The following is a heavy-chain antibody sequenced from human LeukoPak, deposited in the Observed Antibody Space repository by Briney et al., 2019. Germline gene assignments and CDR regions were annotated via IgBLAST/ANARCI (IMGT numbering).Heavy chain of an antibody. CDR2: IYTSGST. J-gene: IGHJ4*02. Sequence: SQTLSLTCTVSGGSISSGSYYWSWIRQPAGKGLEWIGRIYTSGSTNYNPSLKSRVTISVDTSKNQFSLKLSSVTAADTAAYYCARSRSGYPDYWGQGTLVTVSS. CDR3: ARSRSGYPDY. V-gene: IGHV4-61*02. D-gene: IGHD5-18*01. CDR1: GGSISSGSYY.